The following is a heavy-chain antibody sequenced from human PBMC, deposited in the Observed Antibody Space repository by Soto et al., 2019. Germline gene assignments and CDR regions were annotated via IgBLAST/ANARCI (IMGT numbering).Heavy chain of an antibody. CDR2: IKRTTDGGAT. CDR3: TADLGHTDDDY. CDR1: GFTFNNAW. Sequence: EVQLVESGGGLVKPGGSLSLSCAASGFTFNNAWMSWVRQARGKGLEWVGRIKRTTDGGATDYAAPVKARFTISRDDSTNTLYLQLNSHRTEDTAVYYCTADLGHTDDDYCGQGNLVTVSA. J-gene: IGHJ4*02. D-gene: IGHD2-2*02. V-gene: IGHV3-15*01.